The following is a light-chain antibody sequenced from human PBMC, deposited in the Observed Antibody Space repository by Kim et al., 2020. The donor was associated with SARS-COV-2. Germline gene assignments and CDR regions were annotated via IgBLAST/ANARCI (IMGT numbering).Light chain of an antibody. CDR1: QGINNY. Sequence: DIQMTQSPSSLSASVGDRVTITCRASQGINNYLAWFQQKPGRAPKSLIYAASRLQSGVPSKFSGSASGTAFTLTISSLQPEDSATYYCQQYNSYPFSFGGGTKVDIK. CDR3: QQYNSYPFS. J-gene: IGKJ4*01. CDR2: AAS. V-gene: IGKV1-16*02.